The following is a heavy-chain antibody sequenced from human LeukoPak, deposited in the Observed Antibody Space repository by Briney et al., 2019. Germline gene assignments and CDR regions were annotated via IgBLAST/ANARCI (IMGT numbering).Heavy chain of an antibody. Sequence: GGSLRLSCAASGFTFSSYVMSWVRQAPGKGLEWVSTITSGGSTYYADSVKGRFTISRDNAKNSLYLQMNSLRAEDTAVYYCAREATIFTDYWGQGTLVTVSS. J-gene: IGHJ4*02. CDR1: GFTFSSYV. CDR2: ITSGGST. V-gene: IGHV3-69-1*02. D-gene: IGHD3-3*01. CDR3: AREATIFTDY.